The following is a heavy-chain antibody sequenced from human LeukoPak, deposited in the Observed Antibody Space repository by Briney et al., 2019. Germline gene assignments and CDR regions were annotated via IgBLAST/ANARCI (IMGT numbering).Heavy chain of an antibody. J-gene: IGHJ4*02. CDR2: IGWDGSST. CDR3: AKGSTDYDSSNYYLGY. D-gene: IGHD3-22*01. Sequence: GGSLRLSCAASGFTFDDYTMHWVRQVPGEGLEWVSLIGWDGSSTSYADSMKGRFTISRDNSKNSLYLQMNSLRTEDTALYYCAKGSTDYDSSNYYLGYWGQGTLVTVSS. CDR1: GFTFDDYT. V-gene: IGHV3-43*01.